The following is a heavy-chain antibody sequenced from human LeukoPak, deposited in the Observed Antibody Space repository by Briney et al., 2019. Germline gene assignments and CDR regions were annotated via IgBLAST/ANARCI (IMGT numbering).Heavy chain of an antibody. CDR3: AKDRDYGDYYFDY. J-gene: IGHJ4*02. CDR2: ISGSGGST. D-gene: IGHD4-17*01. Sequence: PGWSLRLSCAASGFTFSSYAMSWVRQAPGKGLEWVSAISGSGGSTYYADSVKGRFTISRDNSKNTLYLQMNSLRAEDTAVYYCAKDRDYGDYYFDYWGQGTLVTVSS. V-gene: IGHV3-23*01. CDR1: GFTFSSYA.